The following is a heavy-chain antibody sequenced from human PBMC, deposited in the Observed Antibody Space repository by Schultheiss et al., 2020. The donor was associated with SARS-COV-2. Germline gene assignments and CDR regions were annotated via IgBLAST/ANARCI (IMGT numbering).Heavy chain of an antibody. CDR3: ARGPVRDCTNGVCYIGGYYYYGMDV. CDR2: ISGSGGST. V-gene: IGHV3-53*01. J-gene: IGHJ6*02. Sequence: GESLKISCAASGFTVSSNYMSWVRQAPGKGLEWVSAISGSGGSTYYADSVKGRFTISRDNSKNTLYLQMNSLRAEDTAVYYCARGPVRDCTNGVCYIGGYYYYGMDVWGQGTTVTVSS. CDR1: GFTVSSNY. D-gene: IGHD2-8*01.